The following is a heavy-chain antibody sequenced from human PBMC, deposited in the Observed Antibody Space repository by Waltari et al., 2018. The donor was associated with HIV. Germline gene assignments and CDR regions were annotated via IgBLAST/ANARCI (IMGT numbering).Heavy chain of an antibody. CDR1: GYTFTGYY. D-gene: IGHD1-7*01. V-gene: IGHV1-2*02. Sequence: QVQLVQSGAEVKKPGASVKVSCKASGYTFTGYYMHWVRQAPGQGLEWRGWINPNRGGTNYAQKFQGRVTMTRDTSISTAYMELSRLRSDDTAVYYCARDCITGTICLDPWGQGTLVTVSS. CDR3: ARDCITGTICLDP. J-gene: IGHJ5*02. CDR2: INPNRGGT.